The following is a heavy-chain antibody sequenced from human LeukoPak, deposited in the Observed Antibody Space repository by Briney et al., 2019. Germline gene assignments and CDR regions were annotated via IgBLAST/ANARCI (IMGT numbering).Heavy chain of an antibody. CDR2: IIPIFGTA. V-gene: IGHV1-69*01. D-gene: IGHD2-15*01. J-gene: IGHJ4*02. CDR1: GGTSSSYA. CDR3: ASPSFNWDSGAYDY. Sequence: ASVKVSCKASGGTSSSYAISWVRQAPGQGLEWMGGIIPIFGTANYAQKFQGRVTITADESTSTAYMELSSLRSEDTAVYYCASPSFNWDSGAYDYWGQGTLVTVSS.